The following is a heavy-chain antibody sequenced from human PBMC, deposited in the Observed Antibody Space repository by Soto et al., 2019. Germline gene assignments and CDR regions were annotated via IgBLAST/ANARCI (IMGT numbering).Heavy chain of an antibody. Sequence: SETLSLTCTVSGGSISSSSYYWGWIRQPPGKGLEWIGSIYYSGSTYYNPSLKSRVTISVVTSKNQFSLELGSVTAAEPAVYYCARHGVPYYDYIWGSYRPGDSWYFDLWGRGTLVTVSS. CDR3: ARHGVPYYDYIWGSYRPGDSWYFDL. J-gene: IGHJ2*01. V-gene: IGHV4-39*01. CDR2: IYYSGST. D-gene: IGHD3-16*02. CDR1: GGSISSSSYY.